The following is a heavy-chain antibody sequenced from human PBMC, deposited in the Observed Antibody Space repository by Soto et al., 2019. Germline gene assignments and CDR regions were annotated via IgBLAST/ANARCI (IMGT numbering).Heavy chain of an antibody. Sequence: GGSLRLSCEVSGFTFSTHGMHWVRQAPGKGLEWAAGTSYDGTNKYYARSVQGRFTISRENSMKTLYLQMNSLRTEDTAVYYCAKDLSGARWYYDALDVWGQRTTVTVSS. CDR1: GFTFSTHG. CDR3: AKDLSGARWYYDALDV. D-gene: IGHD2-15*01. V-gene: IGHV3-30*18. J-gene: IGHJ6*02. CDR2: TSYDGTNK.